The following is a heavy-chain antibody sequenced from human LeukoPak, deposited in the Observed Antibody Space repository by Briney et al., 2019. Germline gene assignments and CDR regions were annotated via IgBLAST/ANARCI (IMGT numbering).Heavy chain of an antibody. J-gene: IGHJ4*02. CDR2: IYYSGST. V-gene: IGHV4-59*08. CDR3: ASSDLLDIVATID. CDR1: GGSISSYY. D-gene: IGHD5-12*01. Sequence: PSETLSLTCTVSGGSISSYYWSWIRQPPGKGLEWIGYIYYSGSTNYNPSLKSRVTISVDTSKNQFSLKLSSVTAADTAVYYCASSDLLDIVATIDWGQGTLVTVSS.